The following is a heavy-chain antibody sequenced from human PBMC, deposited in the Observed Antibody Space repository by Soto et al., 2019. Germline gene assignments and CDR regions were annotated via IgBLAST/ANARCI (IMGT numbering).Heavy chain of an antibody. CDR1: GFPFSSYG. Sequence: PGGSLRLSCAASGFPFSSYGMHWVRQAPGKGLEWVAVIWYDGSNKYYADSVKGRFTISRDNSKNTLYLQMNSLRAEDTAVYYCARAHAFANTYYYDSSGYPKYYYYGMDVWGQGTTVTVSS. V-gene: IGHV3-33*01. CDR2: IWYDGSNK. CDR3: ARAHAFANTYYYDSSGYPKYYYYGMDV. J-gene: IGHJ6*02. D-gene: IGHD3-22*01.